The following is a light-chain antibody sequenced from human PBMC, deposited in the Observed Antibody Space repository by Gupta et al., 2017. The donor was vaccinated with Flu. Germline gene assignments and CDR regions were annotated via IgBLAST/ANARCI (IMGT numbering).Light chain of an antibody. Sequence: TSSDVGGYNYVYWYQQHPGKAPNLMIYDVSNRPSGVSNRFSGSKSGNTASLTIYGLQAEDEADYYCTAYTSSSRVVFGGGTKLTVL. CDR3: TAYTSSSRVV. J-gene: IGLJ2*01. CDR1: SSDVGGYNY. V-gene: IGLV2-14*04. CDR2: DVS.